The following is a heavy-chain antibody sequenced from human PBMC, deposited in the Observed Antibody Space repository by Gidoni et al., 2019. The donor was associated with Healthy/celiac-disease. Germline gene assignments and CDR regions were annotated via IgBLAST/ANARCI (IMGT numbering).Heavy chain of an antibody. CDR3: ARDLAVACFDP. D-gene: IGHD3-16*01. V-gene: IGHV1-69*09. J-gene: IGHJ5*02. CDR1: GGTFSSYA. Sequence: QVQLEQYGAEVQKPGSSVKVSCKAAGGTFSSYAISWVRQAPGQGLEWMGRIIPILGIAHYAQKCQGSVTITADKSTSTAYMVLSSLGSVDTAVYYCARDLAVACFDPWGQGTLVTVSS. CDR2: IIPILGIA.